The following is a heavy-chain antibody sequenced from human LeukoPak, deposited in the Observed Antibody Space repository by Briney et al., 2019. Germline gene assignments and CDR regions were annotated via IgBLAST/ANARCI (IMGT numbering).Heavy chain of an antibody. D-gene: IGHD2-15*01. V-gene: IGHV1-2*06. CDR1: GYTFTGYY. Sequence: ASVKVSCKASGYTFTGYYMHWVRQAPGQGLEWMGRINPNSGGTNYAQKFQGRVTMTRDTSISTAYMGLSRLRSDDTAVYYCARRYCSGGSCYVDLLDYWGQGTLVTVSS. CDR3: ARRYCSGGSCYVDLLDY. CDR2: INPNSGGT. J-gene: IGHJ4*02.